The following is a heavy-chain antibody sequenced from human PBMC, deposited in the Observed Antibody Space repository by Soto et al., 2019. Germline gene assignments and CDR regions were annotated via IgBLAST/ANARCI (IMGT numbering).Heavy chain of an antibody. CDR3: TRGADTALVRGYNWYDP. CDR2: INHSGST. D-gene: IGHD5-18*01. CDR1: GGSFSDYY. V-gene: IGHV4-34*01. J-gene: IGHJ5*02. Sequence: QVQLQQWGAGLLKPSETLSLTCAIYGGSFSDYYWSWIRQPPGKGLEWIGEINHSGSTTYNPSLKSRVTMSEDTSKNQFSLRLNSVTAADTAVYYCTRGADTALVRGYNWYDPWGQGTLVTVSS.